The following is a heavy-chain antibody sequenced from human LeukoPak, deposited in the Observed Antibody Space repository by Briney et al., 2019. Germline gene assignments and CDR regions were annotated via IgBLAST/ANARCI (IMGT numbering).Heavy chain of an antibody. CDR1: GDSASSNSVA. D-gene: IGHD2-8*01. Sequence: SQTLSLTCVISGDSASSNSVAWNWIRQSPSRGLEWLGNTYYRSKWYNDYAASVISRITINPDTYKNQFSLQLNSVTPEDTAVYYCARGVSYSFDYWGQGTLVTVSS. J-gene: IGHJ4*02. V-gene: IGHV6-1*01. CDR3: ARGVSYSFDY. CDR2: TYYRSKWYN.